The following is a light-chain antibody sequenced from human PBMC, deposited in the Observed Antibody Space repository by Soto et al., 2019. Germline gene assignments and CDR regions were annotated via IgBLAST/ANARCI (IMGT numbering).Light chain of an antibody. CDR2: GVS. J-gene: IGLJ2*01. CDR3: SSYTSTNTLV. CDR1: SSDVGDYNY. Sequence: QPVLTQPASVSGSPGQSITISCTGTSSDVGDYNYVSWYQQHPGKAPKLIIYGVSNRPSRISTRFSGSKSGNTASLTISGLQAEDESDYYCSSYTSTNTLVFGGGTKVTVL. V-gene: IGLV2-14*01.